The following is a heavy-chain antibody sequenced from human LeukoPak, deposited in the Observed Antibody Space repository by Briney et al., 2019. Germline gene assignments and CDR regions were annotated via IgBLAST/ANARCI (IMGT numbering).Heavy chain of an antibody. CDR1: GGSISSYY. Sequence: SETLSLTCTVSGGSISSYYWSWIRQPPGKGLEWIGYIYYSGSTNYNPSLKSRVTISVDTSKNQFSLKLSSVTAADTAVYYCARSPPMVRGVIDYWGQGTLVTVSP. CDR2: IYYSGST. CDR3: ARSPPMVRGVIDY. J-gene: IGHJ4*02. V-gene: IGHV4-59*01. D-gene: IGHD3-10*01.